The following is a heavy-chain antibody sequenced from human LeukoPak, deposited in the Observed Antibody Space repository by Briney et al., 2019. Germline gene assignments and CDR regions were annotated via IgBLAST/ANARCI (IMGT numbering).Heavy chain of an antibody. V-gene: IGHV1-18*04. CDR2: ISAYNGNT. CDR1: GYTFTGYY. CDR3: TRDLGVDTTMIFFDY. Sequence: ASVKVSCKASGYTFTGYYTHWVRQAPGQGLEWMGWISAYNGNTNYVQKFQGRVTMTTDTSTSTAYMEVRSLRSDDTAMYYCTRDLGVDTTMIFFDYWGQGTLVTVSS. D-gene: IGHD5-18*01. J-gene: IGHJ4*02.